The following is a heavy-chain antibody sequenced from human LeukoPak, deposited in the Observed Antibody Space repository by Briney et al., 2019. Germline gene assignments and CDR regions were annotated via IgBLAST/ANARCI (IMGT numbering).Heavy chain of an antibody. CDR2: INPDSGGT. CDR1: GYTFTGYY. V-gene: IGHV1-2*02. D-gene: IGHD4-23*01. J-gene: IGHJ4*02. CDR3: ARAGGNSAAFEFDY. Sequence: ASVKVSCKTSGYTFTGYYIHCVRQAPGQGLEWMGWINPDSGGTNYAQKFQGRVTMTRDTSISTAYKELSRLTSDDTAVYYCARAGGNSAAFEFDYWGQGTLVTVSS.